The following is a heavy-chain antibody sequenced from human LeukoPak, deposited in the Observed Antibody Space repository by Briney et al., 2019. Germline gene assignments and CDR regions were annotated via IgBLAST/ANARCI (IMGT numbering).Heavy chain of an antibody. J-gene: IGHJ6*03. V-gene: IGHV3-23*01. D-gene: IGHD7-27*01. CDR2: ISGSGGST. CDR1: GFTFSSYA. Sequence: PGGSLRLSCAASGFTFSSYAMSWVRQAPGKGLEWVSAISGSGGSTYCADSVKGRFTISRDNSKNTLYLQMNSLRAEDTAVYYCANWPQSPSYYYYYMDVWGKGTTVTVSS. CDR3: ANWPQSPSYYYYYMDV.